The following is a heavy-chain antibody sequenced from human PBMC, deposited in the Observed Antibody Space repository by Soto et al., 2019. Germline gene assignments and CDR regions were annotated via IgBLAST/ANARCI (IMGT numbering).Heavy chain of an antibody. D-gene: IGHD3-3*01. Sequence: QVQLVESGGGVVQPGRSLRLSCAGSGFTFRNYGMHWVRQAPGKGLEWVAVISYDGSKKYNADSVKGRFTVSRDNSKSTLYLQMNSLRAEDTAVYYCARAVGASHYDFWSGYYPGWFDPWGQGTLVTVSS. V-gene: IGHV3-30*03. CDR1: GFTFRNYG. CDR3: ARAVGASHYDFWSGYYPGWFDP. J-gene: IGHJ5*02. CDR2: ISYDGSKK.